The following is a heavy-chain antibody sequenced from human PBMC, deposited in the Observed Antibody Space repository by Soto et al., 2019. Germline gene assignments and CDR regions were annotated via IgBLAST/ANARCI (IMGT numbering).Heavy chain of an antibody. CDR2: INHSGST. CDR1: GGSFSGYY. V-gene: IGHV4-34*01. D-gene: IGHD6-19*01. Sequence: LSETLSLTCAVYGGSFSGYYWSWIRQPPGKGLEWIGEINHSGSTNYNPSLKSRVTISVDTSKNQFSLKLSSVTAADTAVYYCARGPYRPGIAVAGIYYFDYWGQGTLVTVSS. CDR3: ARGPYRPGIAVAGIYYFDY. J-gene: IGHJ4*02.